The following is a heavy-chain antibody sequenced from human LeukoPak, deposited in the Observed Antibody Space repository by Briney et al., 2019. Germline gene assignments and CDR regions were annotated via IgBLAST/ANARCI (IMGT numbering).Heavy chain of an antibody. CDR1: GGSISSRSYY. V-gene: IGHV4-39*01. J-gene: IGHJ3*02. D-gene: IGHD2-15*01. Sequence: PSETLSLTCTVSGGSISSRSYYWGWIRQPPGKGLEWIGSIDYSGSTYYNPSLYSRLTISEDTSKNQYSLKLSSGTAADTAVYYCARLYCSGGNCYGAFDIWGQGTMVTVSS. CDR2: IDYSGST. CDR3: ARLYCSGGNCYGAFDI.